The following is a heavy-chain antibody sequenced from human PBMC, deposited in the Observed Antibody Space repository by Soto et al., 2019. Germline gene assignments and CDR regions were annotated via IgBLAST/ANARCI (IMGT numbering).Heavy chain of an antibody. J-gene: IGHJ5*02. CDR3: ARSSIRRYCSGGSCVNWFDP. V-gene: IGHV4-59*12. D-gene: IGHD2-15*01. CDR1: GGYISSYY. CDR2: IYHSGST. Sequence: SETLSLTCTVSGGYISSYYWSWIRQPPGKGLEWIGYIYHSGSTYYNPSLKSRVTISVDRSKNQFSLKLSPVTAADTAVYYCARSSIRRYCSGGSCVNWFDPWGQGTLVTSPQ.